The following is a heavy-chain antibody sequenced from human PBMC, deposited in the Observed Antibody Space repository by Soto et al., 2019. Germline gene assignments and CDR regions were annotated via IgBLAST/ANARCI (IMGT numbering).Heavy chain of an antibody. CDR1: GGSVSSGSYY. D-gene: IGHD3-3*01. CDR2: IYYSGST. J-gene: IGHJ3*02. Sequence: SETLSLTCTVSGGSVSSGSYYWSWIRQPPGKGLEWIGYIYYSGSTNYNPSLKSRVTISVDTSKNQFSLNLSSVTAADTAVYYCSRFRALYYFFWNAKSADSFYICFQGTLVLVSS. CDR3: SRFRALYYFFWNAKSADSFYI. V-gene: IGHV4-61*01.